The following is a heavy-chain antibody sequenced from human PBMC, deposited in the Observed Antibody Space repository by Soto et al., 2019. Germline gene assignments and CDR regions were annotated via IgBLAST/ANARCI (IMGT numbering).Heavy chain of an antibody. Sequence: PSETLSLTCTVSGGSISSYYWSWIRQPPGKGLEWIGYIYYSGSTNYNPSLKSRVIISVDTSKNQVSLKLSPVTAADTAVYWCARDGNIAAAGMGFDYWGQGTLVTVSS. J-gene: IGHJ4*02. V-gene: IGHV4-59*01. CDR2: IYYSGST. D-gene: IGHD6-13*01. CDR3: ARDGNIAAAGMGFDY. CDR1: GGSISSYY.